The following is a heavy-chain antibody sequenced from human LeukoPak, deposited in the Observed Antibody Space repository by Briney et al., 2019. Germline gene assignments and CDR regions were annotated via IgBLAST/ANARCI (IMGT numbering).Heavy chain of an antibody. CDR3: AKVPKYYGDPLRGGYYFDY. CDR1: GFTFSSYG. CDR2: ISGSGGST. Sequence: GGSLRLSCAASGFTFSSYGMHWVRQAPGKGLEWVSAISGSGGSTYYADSVKGRFTISRDNSKNTLHLQMNSLRAEDTAVYYCAKVPKYYGDPLRGGYYFDYWGQGTLVTVSS. V-gene: IGHV3-23*01. D-gene: IGHD4-17*01. J-gene: IGHJ4*02.